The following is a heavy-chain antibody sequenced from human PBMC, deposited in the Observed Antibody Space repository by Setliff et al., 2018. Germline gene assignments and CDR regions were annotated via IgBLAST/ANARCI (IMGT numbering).Heavy chain of an antibody. CDR3: ARALPLGFRSALIP. CDR2: IKQDGSEK. V-gene: IGHV3-7*01. J-gene: IGHJ5*02. Sequence: PGESLKISCAASGFTFSRYWMSWVRQAPGKGLEWVANIKQDGSEKYYVDSVKGRFTISRDNAKNSLYLQMNSLRAEDTAVYYCARALPLGFRSALIPWGQGTLVTVSS. D-gene: IGHD3-16*02. CDR1: GFTFSRYW.